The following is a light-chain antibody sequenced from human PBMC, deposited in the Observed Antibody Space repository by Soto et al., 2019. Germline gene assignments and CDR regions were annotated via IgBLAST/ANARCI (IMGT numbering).Light chain of an antibody. CDR1: QSVVDN. CDR2: RAT. V-gene: IGKV3-15*01. CDR3: QQYDVWPPIT. Sequence: EVVLTQSPSTLSFSPFEIATLSCSSIQSVVDNLAWYQQRPGQAPRLLIYRATTRATGVPDRFSGSGSGTEFTLTIRSLQSEDFAVYYCQQYDVWPPITFGQGTRLEMK. J-gene: IGKJ5*01.